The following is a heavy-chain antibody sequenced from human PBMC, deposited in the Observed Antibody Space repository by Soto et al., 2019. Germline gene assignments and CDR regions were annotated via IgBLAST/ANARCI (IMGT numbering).Heavy chain of an antibody. Sequence: GGSLRLSCAASGFSFSGYGMNWVRQVPGKGLEWVASISSGSSDTWYADSVKGRFIISRDNAQNSLFLQMNTLRPEDTAMYYCARVAYWGPGTQVTVS. J-gene: IGHJ4*02. CDR3: ARVAY. V-gene: IGHV3-21*01. CDR2: ISSGSSDT. CDR1: GFSFSGYG.